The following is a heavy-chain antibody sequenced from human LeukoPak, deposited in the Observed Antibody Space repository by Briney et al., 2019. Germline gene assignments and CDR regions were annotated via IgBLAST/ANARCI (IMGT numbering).Heavy chain of an antibody. CDR2: INHSGST. Sequence: KPSETLSLTCAVYGGSFSGYYWSWIRQPPGKGLEWIGEINHSGSTNYNPSLKSRVTISVDTSKNQFSLKLSSVTAADTAVYYCARTYSSSWYGPVDYWGQGTLVTVSS. CDR1: GGSFSGYY. CDR3: ARTYSSSWYGPVDY. V-gene: IGHV4-34*01. J-gene: IGHJ4*02. D-gene: IGHD6-13*01.